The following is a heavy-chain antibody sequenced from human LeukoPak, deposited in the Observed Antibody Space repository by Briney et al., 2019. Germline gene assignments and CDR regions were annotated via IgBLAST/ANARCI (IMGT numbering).Heavy chain of an antibody. D-gene: IGHD3-10*01. Sequence: GASVKASCKASGYTFTGYYMHWVRQAPGQGLEWMGWINPNSGGTNYAQKFQGRVTMTRDTSISTAYMELSRLRSDDTAVYYCARGITMVREAPFQHWGQGTLVTVSS. V-gene: IGHV1-2*02. CDR2: INPNSGGT. CDR3: ARGITMVREAPFQH. CDR1: GYTFTGYY. J-gene: IGHJ1*01.